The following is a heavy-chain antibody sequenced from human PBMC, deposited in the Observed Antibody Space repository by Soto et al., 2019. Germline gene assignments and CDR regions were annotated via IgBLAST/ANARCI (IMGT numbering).Heavy chain of an antibody. Sequence: EVQLVESGGGLVQPGRSLRLSCAASGFTFDDYAMHWVRQAPGKGLEWVSGISWNSGSRGYADSVKGRFTISRDNAKNSLYLQMNSLRAEDTALYHCAKGGSNNWIDGRGPDYYYYMYVWGKGTPVTVSS. V-gene: IGHV3-9*01. CDR3: AKGGSNNWIDGRGPDYYYYMYV. D-gene: IGHD4-4*01. CDR2: ISWNSGSR. J-gene: IGHJ6*03. CDR1: GFTFDDYA.